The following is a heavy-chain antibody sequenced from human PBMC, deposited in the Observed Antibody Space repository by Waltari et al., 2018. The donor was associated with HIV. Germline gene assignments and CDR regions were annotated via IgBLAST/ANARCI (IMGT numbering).Heavy chain of an antibody. Sequence: QVQLQESGPGLVQPSETLSLTCTVSGDSISTFYWSWIRQPPGRRLEWIGYVCDSGSTEYTPSRRSRVTMSLGAPKNQLSLNRTSVTTADTAGYDCARGDLWSGRPSGLYWFDPWGQGTLVTVSS. CDR3: ARGDLWSGRPSGLYWFDP. CDR2: VCDSGST. CDR1: GDSISTFY. V-gene: IGHV4-59*01. J-gene: IGHJ5*02. D-gene: IGHD3-3*01.